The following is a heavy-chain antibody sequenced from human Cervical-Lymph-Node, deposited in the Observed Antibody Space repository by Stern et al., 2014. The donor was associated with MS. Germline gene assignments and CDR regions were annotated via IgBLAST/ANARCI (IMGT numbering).Heavy chain of an antibody. J-gene: IGHJ4*02. V-gene: IGHV3-48*02. Sequence: EVQLVESGGGLVQTGGSLRLSCAASGFTFSDYSINWARQAPGKGPELISSISRSGDVYYSDSVKGRFTISRDNAKNSLYLHMNGLRDEDTAVYYCATLDYWGQGTLVTVSS. CDR2: ISRSGDV. CDR3: ATLDY. CDR1: GFTFSDYS.